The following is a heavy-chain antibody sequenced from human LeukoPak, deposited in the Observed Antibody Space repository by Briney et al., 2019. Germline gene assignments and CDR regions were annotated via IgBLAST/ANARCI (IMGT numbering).Heavy chain of an antibody. D-gene: IGHD2-15*01. Sequence: SQTLSLTCAVSGGSISSGGYSWSWIRQPPGTGLEWTGYIYYTGSTNYNPSLKSRVTISVDTSKNQFSLKLSSVTAADTAVYYCARYYCSAGTCYHFDYWGQGTLVTVSS. CDR2: IYYTGST. CDR1: GGSISSGGYS. J-gene: IGHJ4*02. CDR3: ARYYCSAGTCYHFDY. V-gene: IGHV4-61*08.